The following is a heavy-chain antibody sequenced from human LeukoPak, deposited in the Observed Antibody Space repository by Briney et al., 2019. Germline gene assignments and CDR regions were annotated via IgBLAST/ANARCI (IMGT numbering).Heavy chain of an antibody. CDR1: GGPLRGYY. CDR3: ARGNNWNWDY. Sequence: SETLSLTCGVYGGPLRGYYWRWIRQPPGKGLEWIGEINHSGSTNSNPSLKSRVTISVDTSKNQLSLNLGSVTAADTAVYYCARGNNWNWDYWGQGTLVTVSS. CDR2: INHSGST. V-gene: IGHV4-34*01. J-gene: IGHJ4*02. D-gene: IGHD1-7*01.